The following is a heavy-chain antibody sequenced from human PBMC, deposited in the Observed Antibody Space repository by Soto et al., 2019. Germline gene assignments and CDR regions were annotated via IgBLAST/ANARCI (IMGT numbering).Heavy chain of an antibody. D-gene: IGHD3-22*01. V-gene: IGHV1-18*01. CDR1: GYTFTSYG. CDR2: ISAYNGNT. Sequence: QVQLVQSGAEVKKPGASVKVSCKASGYTFTSYGISWVRQAPGQGLEWMGWISAYNGNTNYAQKLQGRVTMTTDTPTRTAYMELRSLRSDDTAVYYCERDSTGVSYYYDSSGYPNYWGQGTLVTVSS. J-gene: IGHJ4*02. CDR3: ERDSTGVSYYYDSSGYPNY.